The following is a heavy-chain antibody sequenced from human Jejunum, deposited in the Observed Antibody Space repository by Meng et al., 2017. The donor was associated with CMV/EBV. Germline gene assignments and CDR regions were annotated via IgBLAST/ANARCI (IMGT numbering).Heavy chain of an antibody. CDR3: ARDGAGDHPPDY. CDR2: IYYSGTT. J-gene: IGHJ4*02. CDR1: APSIISTRYP. D-gene: IGHD2-21*02. V-gene: IGHV4-39*07. Sequence: VSAPSIISTRYPWGWFRQPPGKGLECIGNIYYSGTTYYNPSLKSRVTMTVDTSKNQFSLKLTSMTAADTAVYYCARDGAGDHPPDYWGQGTLVTVSS.